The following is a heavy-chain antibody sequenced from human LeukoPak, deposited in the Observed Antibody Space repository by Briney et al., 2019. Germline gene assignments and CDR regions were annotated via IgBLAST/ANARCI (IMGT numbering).Heavy chain of an antibody. J-gene: IGHJ3*02. CDR3: AKSTIVGATVDAFDI. D-gene: IGHD1-26*01. Sequence: GGSLRLSCAASGFTFSSYVMHWVRQAPGKGLAWVEFIRYDGTNRYYADSVQGRFTISRDNSKNTLYLQMSSLIAEDTAVYYCAKSTIVGATVDAFDIWGQGTMVTVSS. CDR1: GFTFSSYV. V-gene: IGHV3-30*02. CDR2: IRYDGTNR.